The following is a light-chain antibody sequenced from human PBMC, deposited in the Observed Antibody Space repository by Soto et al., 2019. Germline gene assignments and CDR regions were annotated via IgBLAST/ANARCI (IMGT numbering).Light chain of an antibody. CDR1: QRASSRY. J-gene: IGKJ1*01. Sequence: EIVLTQSPGTLSLSPGERATLSCRAGQRASSRYLAWYQQKPGQAPRLLIYGASSRATGIPDRFSGSGSGTYFPLTISRLEPEDFAVYYCQQDGSSPWTFGQGTKVEIK. CDR2: GAS. CDR3: QQDGSSPWT. V-gene: IGKV3-20*01.